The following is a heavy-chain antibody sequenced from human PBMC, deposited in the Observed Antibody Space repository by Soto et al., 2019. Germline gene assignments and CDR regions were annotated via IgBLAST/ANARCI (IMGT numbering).Heavy chain of an antibody. V-gene: IGHV3-74*01. Sequence: EVQLVESGGGLVQPGGSLRLSCAASGFTFSSYWMHWVRQAPGKGLVWVSCINSDGSSTSYADSVKGRFTISRDNAKNTLYLQMNSLRAEDTAVYYCARATDSSGDGVDPWGQGTLVTVSS. CDR2: INSDGSST. CDR1: GFTFSSYW. CDR3: ARATDSSGDGVDP. J-gene: IGHJ5*02. D-gene: IGHD3-22*01.